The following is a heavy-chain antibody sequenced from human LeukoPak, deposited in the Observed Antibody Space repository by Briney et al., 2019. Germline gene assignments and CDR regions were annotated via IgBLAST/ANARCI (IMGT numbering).Heavy chain of an antibody. J-gene: IGHJ4*02. Sequence: GVSLRLSCAASGFTFSNHGMGWVRQAPGKGLEWVSSISSSSSYIYYADSVKGRFTISRDNAKNSLYLQMNSLRAEDTAVYYCARGILTGSDYWGQGTLVTVSS. V-gene: IGHV3-21*01. D-gene: IGHD3-9*01. CDR3: ARGILTGSDY. CDR2: ISSSSSYI. CDR1: GFTFSNHG.